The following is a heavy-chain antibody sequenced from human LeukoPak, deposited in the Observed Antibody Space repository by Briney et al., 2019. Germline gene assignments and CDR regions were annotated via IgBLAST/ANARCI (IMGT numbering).Heavy chain of an antibody. D-gene: IGHD3-10*01. J-gene: IGHJ4*02. CDR3: AGDRGYLQFDY. CDR2: IKEDGSQK. V-gene: IGHV3-7*03. Sequence: PGGSLRLSCAASGFTFSNAWMSWVRQAPGKGLEWVANIKEDGSQKYYADSVKGRFTISRDNAKNSLYLQLNSLRAEDTAMYYCAGDRGYLQFDYWGQGTLVTVSS. CDR1: GFTFSNAW.